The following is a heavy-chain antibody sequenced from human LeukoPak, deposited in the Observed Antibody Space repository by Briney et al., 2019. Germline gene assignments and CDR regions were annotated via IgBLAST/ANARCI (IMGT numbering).Heavy chain of an antibody. Sequence: PGRSLRLSCAASGSTFDDYAMHWVRQAPGKGLEWVSGLSWNSGSIGYADSVKGRFTNSRDNAKNSLYLQMNSLRAEDMALYYCAKAGYCSSTSCYFDYWGQGTLVTVSS. D-gene: IGHD2-2*01. J-gene: IGHJ4*02. V-gene: IGHV3-9*03. CDR3: AKAGYCSSTSCYFDY. CDR2: LSWNSGSI. CDR1: GSTFDDYA.